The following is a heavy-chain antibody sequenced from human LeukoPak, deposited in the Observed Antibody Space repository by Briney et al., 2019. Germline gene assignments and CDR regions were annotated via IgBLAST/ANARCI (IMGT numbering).Heavy chain of an antibody. V-gene: IGHV4-59*01. CDR2: IYYRVST. D-gene: IGHD6-19*01. CDR1: GGSISSNY. CDR3: ARGFIAVVGKGMDV. Sequence: SETLSLTWTLSGGSISSNYWSWIRQPPGKGLGWIGYIYYRVSTNNNTSLKSRVTISVDTSKHQLYLKLSSVTAADTAVYYCARGFIAVVGKGMDVWGKGTTVTVSS. J-gene: IGHJ6*01.